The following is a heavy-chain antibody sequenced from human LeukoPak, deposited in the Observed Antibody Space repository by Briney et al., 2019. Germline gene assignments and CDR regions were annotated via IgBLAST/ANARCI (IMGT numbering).Heavy chain of an antibody. J-gene: IGHJ5*02. D-gene: IGHD3-9*01. V-gene: IGHV3-48*03. CDR1: GFTFSSYE. Sequence: PGGSLRLSCAASGFTFSSYEMNWVRQAPGKWLEWVSYISSSGSTIYYADSVKGRFTISRDNAKNSLYLQMNSLRAEDTAVYYCARHRIVLRYFDPRMNWFDPWGQGTLVTVSS. CDR2: ISSSGSTI. CDR3: ARHRIVLRYFDPRMNWFDP.